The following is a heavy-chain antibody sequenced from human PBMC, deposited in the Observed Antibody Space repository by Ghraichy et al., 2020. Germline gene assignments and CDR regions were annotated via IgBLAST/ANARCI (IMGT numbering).Heavy chain of an antibody. Sequence: ASVKVSCKASGYTFTSYAMHWVRQAPGQRLEWMGWINAGNGNTKYSQKFQGRVTITRDTSASTAYMELSSLRSEDTAVYYCARDLVSRGYDFWSGYDYWGQGTLVTVSS. CDR2: INAGNGNT. V-gene: IGHV1-3*01. CDR3: ARDLVSRGYDFWSGYDY. J-gene: IGHJ4*02. CDR1: GYTFTSYA. D-gene: IGHD3-3*01.